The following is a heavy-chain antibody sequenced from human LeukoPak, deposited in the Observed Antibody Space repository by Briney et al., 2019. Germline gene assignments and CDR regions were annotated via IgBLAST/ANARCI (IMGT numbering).Heavy chain of an antibody. CDR1: GFTFSSYG. J-gene: IGHJ4*02. CDR3: AKDPSVVPGRFDY. CDR2: IRYDGSHK. Sequence: GGSLRLSCAASGFTFSSYGMHWVRQAPGKGLEWVAFIRYDGSHKYYADSVQGRFTISRDNSKNTLYLQMNSLRAEDTAVYYCAKDPSVVPGRFDYWGQGTLVTVSS. D-gene: IGHD2-2*01. V-gene: IGHV3-30*02.